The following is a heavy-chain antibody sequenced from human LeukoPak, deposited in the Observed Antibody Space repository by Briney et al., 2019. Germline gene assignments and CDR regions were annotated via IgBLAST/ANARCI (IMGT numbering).Heavy chain of an antibody. D-gene: IGHD3-10*01. CDR3: ARRLTYKYGSGTAWYFDY. CDR1: GASITDYF. V-gene: IGHV4-59*08. CDR2: IYNSRST. Sequence: PSETLSLTCTVSGASITDYFWTWIRQPPGKGLEWIGYIYNSRSTNYNPSLQSRVTISMDTPKKQVTLTLSSVTAADTAIYYCARRLTYKYGSGTAWYFDYWGQGTLVTVSS. J-gene: IGHJ4*02.